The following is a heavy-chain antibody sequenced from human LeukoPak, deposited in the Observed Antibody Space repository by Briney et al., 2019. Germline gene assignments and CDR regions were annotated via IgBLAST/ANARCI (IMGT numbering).Heavy chain of an antibody. D-gene: IGHD3-10*01. J-gene: IGHJ4*02. CDR2: IYYSGST. CDR3: ARMFYYYGSGSYYNGHYFDY. V-gene: IGHV4-39*07. CDR1: GGSISSSSYY. Sequence: SETLSLTCTVSGGSISSSSYYWGWIRQPPGKGLEWIGSIYYSGSTYYNPSLKSRVTISVDTSKNQFSLKLSSVTAADTAVYYCARMFYYYGSGSYYNGHYFDYWGQGTLVTVSS.